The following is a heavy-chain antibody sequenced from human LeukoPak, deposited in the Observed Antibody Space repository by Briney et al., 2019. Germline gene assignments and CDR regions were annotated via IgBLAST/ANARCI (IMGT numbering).Heavy chain of an antibody. D-gene: IGHD6-6*01. CDR2: IYDSGAT. CDR3: ATRPAGNTRAAIFDF. J-gene: IGHJ5*01. CDR1: GSMSNHF. V-gene: IGHV4-59*11. Sequence: TSETLSLTCTVFGSMSNHFWSWIRQPPGKGLEWIGYIYDSGATDYNPSLKSRVTMSVDTSANQFSLKLSSVTTADTAVYYCATRPAGNTRAAIFDFWSRGTLVTVSS.